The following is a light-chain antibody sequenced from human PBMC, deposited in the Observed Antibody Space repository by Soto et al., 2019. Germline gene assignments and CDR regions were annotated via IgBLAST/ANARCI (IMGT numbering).Light chain of an antibody. CDR1: QSISSW. V-gene: IGKV1-5*01. CDR3: QQYYDYPYT. J-gene: IGKJ1*01. CDR2: DAS. Sequence: DIQMTQSPSTLSASVGDRVTITCRASQSISSWLAWYQQKPGKAPKFLIYDASNLESGVPSRFSGSRSGTEFTLTISSLQPDDFATYYCQQYYDYPYTFGQGTKVEIK.